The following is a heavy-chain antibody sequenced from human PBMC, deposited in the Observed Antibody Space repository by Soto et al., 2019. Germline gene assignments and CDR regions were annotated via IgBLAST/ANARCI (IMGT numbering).Heavy chain of an antibody. Sequence: EVQLVETGGGLIQPGGSLRLSCAASGFTVSSNYMSWVRQAPGKGLEWVSVIYSGGSTYYADSVKGRCTISRDNSKNTLYHQMNSLRAEDTAVYYCARDQQWLGIDYWGQGTLVTVFS. CDR2: IYSGGST. V-gene: IGHV3-53*02. D-gene: IGHD6-19*01. J-gene: IGHJ4*02. CDR3: ARDQQWLGIDY. CDR1: GFTVSSNY.